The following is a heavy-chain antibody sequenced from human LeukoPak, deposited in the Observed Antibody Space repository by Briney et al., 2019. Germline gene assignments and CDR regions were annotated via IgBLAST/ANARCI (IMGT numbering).Heavy chain of an antibody. CDR2: IYYSGST. J-gene: IGHJ4*02. Sequence: SETLSLTCAVYGGSFSGYYWSWIRQPPGKGLEWIGYIYYSGSTNYNPSLKSRVTISVDTSKNQFSLKLSSVTAADTAVYYCARHARLRGSSNFDYWGQGTLVTVSS. CDR1: GGSFSGYY. CDR3: ARHARLRGSSNFDY. D-gene: IGHD1-26*01. V-gene: IGHV4-59*08.